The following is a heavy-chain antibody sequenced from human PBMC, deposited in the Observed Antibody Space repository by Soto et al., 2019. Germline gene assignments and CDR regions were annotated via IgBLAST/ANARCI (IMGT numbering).Heavy chain of an antibody. D-gene: IGHD4-4*01. V-gene: IGHV3-23*01. CDR3: AKVKTSLVTPKRLSSFDL. CDR1: GYTFSSYA. J-gene: IGHJ4*02. Sequence: GGTLRLSCAASGYTFSSYAMSWVRQAPGKGLEWVSAISGSGGSTYYADSVKGRFTISRDNSKNTLYLQMNSLRAEDTAVYYCAKVKTSLVTPKRLSSFDLPGQATLVSV. CDR2: ISGSGGST.